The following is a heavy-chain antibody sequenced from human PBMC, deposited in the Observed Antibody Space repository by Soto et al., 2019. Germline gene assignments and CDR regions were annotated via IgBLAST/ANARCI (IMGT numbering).Heavy chain of an antibody. CDR2: IYSGGST. V-gene: IGHV3-66*01. CDR1: GFTVSNNY. Sequence: EAQLVESGGGLVQPGGSLRLSCAASGFTVSNNYINWVRQPPGKGLEWVSVIYSGGSTYYADSVKGRFTISRDNSKNTLYLQMNSLRAEDTAVYYCARGGPPTSNWFDPWGQGTLVTVSS. CDR3: ARGGPPTSNWFDP. J-gene: IGHJ5*02. D-gene: IGHD1-26*01.